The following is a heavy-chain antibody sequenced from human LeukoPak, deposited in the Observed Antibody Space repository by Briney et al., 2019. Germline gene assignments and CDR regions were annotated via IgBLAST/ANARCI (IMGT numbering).Heavy chain of an antibody. V-gene: IGHV4-34*01. CDR2: INHSGST. J-gene: IGHJ5*02. CDR3: AREDHYYGSGSYSWFDP. D-gene: IGHD3-10*01. Sequence: PSETLSLTCAVYGGSFSGYYWSWTRQPPGKGLEWIGEINHSGSTNYNPSLKSRVTISVDTSKNQFSLKLSSVTAADTAVYYCAREDHYYGSGSYSWFDPWGQGTLVTVSS. CDR1: GGSFSGYY.